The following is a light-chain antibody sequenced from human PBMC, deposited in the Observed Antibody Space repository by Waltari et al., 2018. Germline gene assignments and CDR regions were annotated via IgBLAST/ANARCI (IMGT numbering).Light chain of an antibody. CDR2: WAS. Sequence: DFVMTQSPDSLAVSLGERATINCKSSQSVLYSPNSKNYLAWYQQKPGQPPKLLISWASTRESGVPDRFSGSVSETDFTLTISSLQAEDVAVYYCHQYSTTPWTFGQGTKVEI. CDR3: HQYSTTPWT. CDR1: QSVLYSPNSKNY. J-gene: IGKJ1*01. V-gene: IGKV4-1*01.